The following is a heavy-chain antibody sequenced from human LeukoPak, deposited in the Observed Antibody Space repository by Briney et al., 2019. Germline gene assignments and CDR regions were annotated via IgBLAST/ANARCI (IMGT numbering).Heavy chain of an antibody. CDR1: GGSISSGGYF. D-gene: IGHD3-22*01. V-gene: IGHV4-30-2*01. CDR2: IYHSGST. CDR3: ARAVVTPLAAPLAEYFQH. J-gene: IGHJ1*01. Sequence: SETLSLTCAVSGGSISSGGYFWRWTRQALGKGLEWIGYIYHSGSTYYNPSHKSRVTISGDRSKNQFSLKLSSVTAADTVVYYCARAVVTPLAAPLAEYFQHWGQGTLVTVSS.